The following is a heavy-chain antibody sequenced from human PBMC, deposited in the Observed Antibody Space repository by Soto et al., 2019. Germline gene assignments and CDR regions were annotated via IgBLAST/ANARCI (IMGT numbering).Heavy chain of an antibody. CDR1: GFTLTELS. D-gene: IGHD6-19*01. CDR3: ATCLGSGWGYYMDV. J-gene: IGHJ6*03. Sequence: ASVKVSCKVSGFTLTELSMHWVRQAPGKGLEWMGGFDPEDGETIYAQKFQGRVTMTEDTSTDTAYMELSSLRSEDTAVYYCATCLGSGWGYYMDVWGKGTTVTVSS. V-gene: IGHV1-24*01. CDR2: FDPEDGET.